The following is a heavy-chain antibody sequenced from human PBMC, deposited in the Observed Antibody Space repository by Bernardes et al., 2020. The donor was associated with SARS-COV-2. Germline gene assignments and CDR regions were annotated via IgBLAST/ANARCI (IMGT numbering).Heavy chain of an antibody. J-gene: IGHJ6*02. CDR2: MNPNSGGT. V-gene: IGHV1-2*02. CDR1: GYTFIGYY. Sequence: ASVKVSCKASGYTFIGYYIHWVRQAPGLGLEWMGWMNPNSGGTNCAQKFHGRVTMTRDTSITTAYIELNSLMSDDTAVYYCARGHDTWTDVYYSYYNGMEVWGQGTTITIAS. CDR3: ARGHDTWTDVYYSYYNGMEV. D-gene: IGHD1-1*01.